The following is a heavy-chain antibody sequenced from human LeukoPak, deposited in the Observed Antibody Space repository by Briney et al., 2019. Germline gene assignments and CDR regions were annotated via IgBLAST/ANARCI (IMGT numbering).Heavy chain of an antibody. D-gene: IGHD6-13*01. J-gene: IGHJ4*02. CDR2: IYTSGST. V-gene: IGHV4-61*02. Sequence: PSQTLSLTCTVSGGSISSGSCYWSWIRQPAGKGLEWIGRIYTSGSTNYNPSLKSRVTISVDTSKNQFSLKLSSVTAADTAVYYCARGVISSWSYYFDYWGQGTLVTVSS. CDR1: GGSISSGSCY. CDR3: ARGVISSWSYYFDY.